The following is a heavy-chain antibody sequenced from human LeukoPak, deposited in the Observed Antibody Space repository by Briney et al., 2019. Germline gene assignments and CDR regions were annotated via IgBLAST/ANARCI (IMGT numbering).Heavy chain of an antibody. J-gene: IGHJ4*02. Sequence: GGSLRLSCAASGFTLSGSAMSWVRQAPGKGLEWVSAISGSGSDKYNADSVKGRVTISRDNSKNTLHLQMNSLRAEDTAVYYCAEHLSGSKSLDYWGQGTLVTVSS. V-gene: IGHV3-23*01. CDR1: GFTLSGSA. CDR3: AEHLSGSKSLDY. D-gene: IGHD2/OR15-2a*01. CDR2: ISGSGSDK.